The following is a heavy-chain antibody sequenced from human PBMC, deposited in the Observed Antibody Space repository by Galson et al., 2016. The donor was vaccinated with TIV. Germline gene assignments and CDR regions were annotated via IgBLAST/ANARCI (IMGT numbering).Heavy chain of an antibody. CDR2: IKRDDSEK. CDR1: GFSFSSYW. J-gene: IGHJ3*02. CDR3: TRQLLSESSVGFDI. V-gene: IGHV3-7*01. D-gene: IGHD3-10*01. Sequence: LRLSCAASGFSFSSYWMTWVRQAPGKGLEWVANIKRDDSEKYYVDSVKGRFTISRDNAKNSLYLQMNSLTAEDTAVYYCTRQLLSESSVGFDIWGQGTLVTVSS.